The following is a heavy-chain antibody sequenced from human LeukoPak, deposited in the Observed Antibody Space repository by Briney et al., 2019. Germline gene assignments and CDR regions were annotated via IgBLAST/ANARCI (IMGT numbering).Heavy chain of an antibody. Sequence: PSETLSLTCAVYGGSFSGYYWSWIRQPPGKGLGWIGEINHSGSTNYNPSLKSRVTISVDTSKNQFSLKLSSVTAADTAVYYCARGRMVRGVIIYNWFDPWGQGTLVTVSS. CDR1: GGSFSGYY. J-gene: IGHJ5*02. V-gene: IGHV4-34*01. CDR2: INHSGST. CDR3: ARGRMVRGVIIYNWFDP. D-gene: IGHD3-10*01.